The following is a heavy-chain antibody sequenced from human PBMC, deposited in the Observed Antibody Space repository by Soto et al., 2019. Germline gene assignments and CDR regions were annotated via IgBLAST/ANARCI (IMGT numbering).Heavy chain of an antibody. V-gene: IGHV1-2*02. CDR3: AREQATAKPEGVDF. Sequence: KVSCKASGYTFSDYYIHWVRQAPGQGLEWMGWINPNSGGTKYAPKFQGGVTMTRDTSITTAYMELSRLRSGDTAVYYCAREQATAKPEGVDFWGQGTLVTVSS. J-gene: IGHJ4*02. D-gene: IGHD1-1*01. CDR1: GYTFSDYY. CDR2: INPNSGGT.